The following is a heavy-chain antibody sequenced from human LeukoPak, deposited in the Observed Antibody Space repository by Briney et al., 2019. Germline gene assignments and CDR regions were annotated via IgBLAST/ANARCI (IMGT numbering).Heavy chain of an antibody. CDR2: IYYSGST. CDR1: GGSISSYY. Sequence: SETLSLTCTVSGGSISSYYWSWIRQPPGKGLEWIGYIYYSGSTNYNPSLKSRVTISVDTSKNQFSLKLSSVTAADTAVYYCARNNWNYVPDGLDVWGQGTTVTVSS. V-gene: IGHV4-59*08. CDR3: ARNNWNYVPDGLDV. D-gene: IGHD1-7*01. J-gene: IGHJ6*02.